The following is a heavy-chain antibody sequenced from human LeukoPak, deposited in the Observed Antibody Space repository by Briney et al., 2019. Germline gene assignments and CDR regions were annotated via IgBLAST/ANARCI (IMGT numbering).Heavy chain of an antibody. V-gene: IGHV5-51*01. CDR3: ARQAYTYAPFDY. D-gene: IGHD5-18*01. CDR1: GYRFNNYW. CDR2: IYPGDSDT. J-gene: IGHJ4*02. Sequence: GESRKISCKGSGYRFNNYWIGWVRQMPGKGLEWMGIIYPGDSDTRYSPSFQGQVTISADRSISTAYLQWSSLKASDTAMYYCARQAYTYAPFDYWGQGTLVTVSS.